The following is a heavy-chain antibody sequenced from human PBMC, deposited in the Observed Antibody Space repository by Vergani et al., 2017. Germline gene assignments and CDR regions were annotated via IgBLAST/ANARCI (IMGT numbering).Heavy chain of an antibody. CDR3: ARAAAAALDY. CDR2: IHASGTK. Sequence: QVHLNEAGPGLVKPSQTLSLTCTVSGASITSGSFYWSWIRQPAGKGLGWIGRIHASGTKNYNPSLRSRVTLSVDTSKNQLSLKMISMTAADTAVYYCARAAAAALDYWGQGTLVTVSS. V-gene: IGHV4-61*02. J-gene: IGHJ4*02. D-gene: IGHD6-13*01. CDR1: GASITSGSFY.